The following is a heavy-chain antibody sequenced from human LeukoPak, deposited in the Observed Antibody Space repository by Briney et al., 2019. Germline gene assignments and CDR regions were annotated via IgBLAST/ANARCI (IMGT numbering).Heavy chain of an antibody. D-gene: IGHD1-26*01. CDR1: GFMFNSFA. CDR3: AKGLGRARSGVPSGFDV. Sequence: GGSLRLSRATSGFMFNSFAMSWVRQAPGKGLEWVSGISPSGATTYDAKSVRGRFTISRDNSNNKLYLEMNSLRVDDTAIYYCAKGLGRARSGVPSGFDVWGQGRMVTVSS. V-gene: IGHV3-23*01. J-gene: IGHJ3*01. CDR2: ISPSGATT.